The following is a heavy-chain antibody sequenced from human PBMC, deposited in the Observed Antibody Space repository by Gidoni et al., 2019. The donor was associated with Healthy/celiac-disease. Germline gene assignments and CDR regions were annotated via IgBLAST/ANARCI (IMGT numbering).Heavy chain of an antibody. CDR2: ISYDGSNK. CDR3: AKDRGGSYPYFDY. CDR1: FTFSSYG. V-gene: IGHV3-30*18. D-gene: IGHD1-26*01. J-gene: IGHJ4*02. Sequence: QVQLVESGGGVVQPGFTFSSYGMHWVRQAPGKGLEWVAVISYDGSNKYYADSVKGRFTISRDNSKNTLNLQMNSLRAEDTAVYYCAKDRGGSYPYFDYWGQGTLVTVSS.